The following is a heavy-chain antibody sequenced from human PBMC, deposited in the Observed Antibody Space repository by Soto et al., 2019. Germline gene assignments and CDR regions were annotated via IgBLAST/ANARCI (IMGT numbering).Heavy chain of an antibody. CDR2: INPNSGGT. V-gene: IGHV1-2*04. D-gene: IGHD3-10*01. CDR3: ARGPRITMVRGVSRWFDP. CDR1: GYTFTSYA. J-gene: IGHJ5*02. Sequence: ASVKVSCKASGYTFTSYAMHWVRQAPGRRLEWMGWINPNSGGTNYAQKFQGWVTMTRDTSISTAYMELSRLRSDDTAVYYCARGPRITMVRGVSRWFDPWGQGTLVTVSS.